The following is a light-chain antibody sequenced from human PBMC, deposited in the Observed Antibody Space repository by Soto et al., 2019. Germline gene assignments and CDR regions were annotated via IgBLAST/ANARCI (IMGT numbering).Light chain of an antibody. V-gene: IGKV3-20*01. CDR3: QQYGSSPPYT. CDR2: GAS. J-gene: IGKJ2*01. Sequence: EIVLTQSPGTLSLSPGERATLSCRASQSVSSSYLAWYQQKPGQAPRVIIYGASSRTTGIPDRFSGSGSGTDFTLTISRLEPEDFAVYYCQQYGSSPPYTFGQGTKLGIK. CDR1: QSVSSSY.